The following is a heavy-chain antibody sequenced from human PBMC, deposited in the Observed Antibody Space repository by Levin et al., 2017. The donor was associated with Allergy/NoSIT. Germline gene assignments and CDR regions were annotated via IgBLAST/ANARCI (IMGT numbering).Heavy chain of an antibody. CDR3: ARVSQWWDIGYCNSSNCPFDY. V-gene: IGHV1-2*02. J-gene: IGHJ4*02. Sequence: VASVKVSCKTSGYNFNVYYMHWVRQAPGQGPEWMAWINPSSGGTKYAQKFQGRVTLTGDTSTRTAYMELSGLSSDDTAVYFCARVSQWWDIGYCNSSNCPFDYWGQGTLVTVSS. CDR1: GYNFNVYY. D-gene: IGHD2-2*01. CDR2: INPSSGGT.